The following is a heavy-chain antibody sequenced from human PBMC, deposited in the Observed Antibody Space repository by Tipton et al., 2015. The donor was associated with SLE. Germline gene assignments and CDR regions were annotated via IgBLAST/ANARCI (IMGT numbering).Heavy chain of an antibody. V-gene: IGHV1-8*01. D-gene: IGHD1-26*01. CDR1: GYTFTSYD. CDR3: ARGPLIVGATDDDY. Sequence: QLVQSGAEVKKPGASVKVSCKASGYTFTSYDINWVRQATGQGLEWMGWMNPNSGNTGYAQKFQGRVTMTRNTSISTAYMELSSLRSEATAVYYCARGPLIVGATDDDYWGQGPLVPVSS. CDR2: MNPNSGNT. J-gene: IGHJ4*02.